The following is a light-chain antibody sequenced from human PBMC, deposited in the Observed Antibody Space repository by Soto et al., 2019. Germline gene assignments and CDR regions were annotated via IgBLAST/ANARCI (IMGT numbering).Light chain of an antibody. Sequence: EIQMTQSPSTLSASVVNKVTITCRASQSVSRWMAWYQQKPGKAPKLLIYEASNSQGGVPSSFRGSGSGTEFTLTISSLQPDNFQTHHCQQYNSYPPTSGQGTKVDFK. CDR2: EAS. CDR1: QSVSRW. V-gene: IGKV1-5*03. CDR3: QQYNSYPPT. J-gene: IGKJ1*01.